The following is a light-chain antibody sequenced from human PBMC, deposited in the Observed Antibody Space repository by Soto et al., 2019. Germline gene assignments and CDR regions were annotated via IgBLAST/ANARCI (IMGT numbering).Light chain of an antibody. CDR2: TTN. CDR1: SSNIGTSS. CDR3: AAWYDSLNAHV. J-gene: IGLJ1*01. V-gene: IGLV1-44*01. Sequence: QSVLTQPHSASRTPGQRVTISCSGSSSNIGTSSVHWFQQLPGTAPKLLISTTNQRPSGVPERFSGSKSGTSASLAISGLQSEDEAYYYCAAWYDSLNAHVFGTGTKVTVL.